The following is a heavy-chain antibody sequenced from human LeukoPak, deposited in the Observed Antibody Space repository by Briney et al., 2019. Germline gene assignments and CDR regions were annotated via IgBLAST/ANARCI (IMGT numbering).Heavy chain of an antibody. D-gene: IGHD3-22*01. J-gene: IGHJ4*02. V-gene: IGHV3-48*02. Sequence: GGSLRLSCAASGFTFSSYTMYWVRQAPGKGLEWVSYISSRSSTIYYADSAKGRFTISRDNAKNSLYLQMNSLRDEDTAVYYCAREDYYDSSGYSYWGQGTLVTVSS. CDR3: AREDYYDSSGYSY. CDR1: GFTFSSYT. CDR2: ISSRSSTI.